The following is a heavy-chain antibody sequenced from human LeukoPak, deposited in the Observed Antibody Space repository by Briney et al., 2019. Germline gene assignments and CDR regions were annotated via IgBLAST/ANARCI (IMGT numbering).Heavy chain of an antibody. Sequence: GEPLKISCKGSGYSFTSYWIGWVRQMPGKGLEWMGIIYPGDSDTRYSPSFQGQGTISADKSISTAYLQWSSLKASDTAMYYCARFVSLAAAGSNYWGQGTLVTVSS. CDR3: ARFVSLAAAGSNY. D-gene: IGHD6-13*01. V-gene: IGHV5-51*01. CDR1: GYSFTSYW. J-gene: IGHJ4*02. CDR2: IYPGDSDT.